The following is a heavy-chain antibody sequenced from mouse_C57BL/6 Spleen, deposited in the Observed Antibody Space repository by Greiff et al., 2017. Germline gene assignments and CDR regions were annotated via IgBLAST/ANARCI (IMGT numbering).Heavy chain of an antibody. Sequence: VQLQQSGAELVRPGASVTLSCKASGYTFTDYEMHWVKQTPVHGLEWIGAIDPETGGTAYNQKFKGKAILTADKSTRTAYMGLGRLTSEDSAVYYCTRRGGYPYFDVWGTGTTVTVSS. J-gene: IGHJ1*03. V-gene: IGHV1-15*01. CDR1: GYTFTDYE. CDR2: IDPETGGT. D-gene: IGHD2-2*01. CDR3: TRRGGYPYFDV.